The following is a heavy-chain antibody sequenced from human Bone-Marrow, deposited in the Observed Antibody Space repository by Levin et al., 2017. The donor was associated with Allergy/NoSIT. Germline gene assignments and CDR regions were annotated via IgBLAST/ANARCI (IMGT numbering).Heavy chain of an antibody. D-gene: IGHD3-22*01. V-gene: IGHV4-38-2*01. Sequence: PSQTLSLTCAVSGFSISSGYYWGWIRQPPGKGLAWIGSIFHSGSTYYNPSLKSRVTISVDTSKNLFSLKLSSVTAADTAVYYCARANFYDSSGYLYYFDYWGQGTLITVSS. CDR3: ARANFYDSSGYLYYFDY. J-gene: IGHJ4*02. CDR2: IFHSGST. CDR1: GFSISSGYY.